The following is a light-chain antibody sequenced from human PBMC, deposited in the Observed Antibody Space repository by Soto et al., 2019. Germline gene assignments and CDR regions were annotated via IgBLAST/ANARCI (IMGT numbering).Light chain of an antibody. V-gene: IGLV2-8*01. CDR1: SSDVGGYNY. CDR3: SSYAGSSKG. Sequence: QSALTQPPSASGSPEQSVAISCTGTSSDVGGYNYVSWYQQHPGKAPKLMIYEVNKRPSGVPDRFSGSKSGNTASLTVSGLQAEDEADYYCSSYAGSSKGFGTGTKVTGL. CDR2: EVN. J-gene: IGLJ1*01.